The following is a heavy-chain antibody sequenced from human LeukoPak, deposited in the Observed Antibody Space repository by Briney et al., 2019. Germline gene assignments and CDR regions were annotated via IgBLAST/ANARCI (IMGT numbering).Heavy chain of an antibody. V-gene: IGHV1-8*01. CDR3: ARDLGPYYYDSSGPTGGY. J-gene: IGHJ4*02. CDR2: MNPNSGNT. D-gene: IGHD3-22*01. CDR1: GYTFTSYD. Sequence: GASVKVSCKASGYTFTSYDINWVRQATGQGLEWMGWMNPNSGNTGYAQKFQGRVTMTRNTSISTAYMELRSLRSDDTAVYYCARDLGPYYYDSSGPTGGYWGQGTLVTVSS.